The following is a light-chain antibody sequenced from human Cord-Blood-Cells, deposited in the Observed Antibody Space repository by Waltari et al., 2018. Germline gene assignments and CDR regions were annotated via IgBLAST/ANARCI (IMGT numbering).Light chain of an antibody. CDR2: GAS. CDR3: QQYNNWPLT. Sequence: EILMTQSPATLSVSPGERATLSCGASQGVSSNLAWYQQKPGQAPRLLIYGASTRATGIPARFSGSGSGTEFTLTISSLQSEDFAVDYCQQYNNWPLTFGGGTKVEIK. J-gene: IGKJ4*01. V-gene: IGKV3-15*01. CDR1: QGVSSN.